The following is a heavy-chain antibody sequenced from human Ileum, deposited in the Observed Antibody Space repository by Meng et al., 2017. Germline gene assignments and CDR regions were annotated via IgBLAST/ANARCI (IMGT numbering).Heavy chain of an antibody. CDR1: GDSISSGNW. Sequence: QGQLQDSGPGLVKPPGPRSLTCSISGDSISSGNWWNWVRPSPGKGLEWIGEIFHGGTTNYNPSLKNRVTLLMDKSKNQFSLQLTSVTAADTAVFYCARGIGDIRVGFDYWGQGILVTVSS. J-gene: IGHJ4*02. CDR2: IFHGGTT. CDR3: ARGIGDIRVGFDY. V-gene: IGHV4-4*03. D-gene: IGHD5-12*01.